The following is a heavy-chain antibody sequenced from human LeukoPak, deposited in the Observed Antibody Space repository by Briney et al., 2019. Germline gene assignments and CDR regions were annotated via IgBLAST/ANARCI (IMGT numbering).Heavy chain of an antibody. CDR1: GFTFGDYA. CDR3: AKDMLAVAGPGAFDY. D-gene: IGHD6-19*01. J-gene: IGHJ4*02. Sequence: GGSLRLSCAASGFTFGDYAMHWVRQPPGKGLEWVSSIRWNSGRVDYADSVKGRFTISRDNAKNSLYLQMNSLRAEDTVLYYCAKDMLAVAGPGAFDYWGQGTLVTVSS. V-gene: IGHV3-9*01. CDR2: IRWNSGRV.